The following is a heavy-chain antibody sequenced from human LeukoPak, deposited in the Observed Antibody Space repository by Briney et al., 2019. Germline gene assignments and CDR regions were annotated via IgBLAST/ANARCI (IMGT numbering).Heavy chain of an antibody. D-gene: IGHD6-13*01. V-gene: IGHV3-30*18. Sequence: GGSLRLSCAASGFTFSSYGMHWVRQAPGKGLEGVTVISYDGSNKYYADSVKGRFTISRDNSKNKLYLQMNSLRAEDTAVYYCAKDPGEQQLVDLEYYFDYWGQGTLVTVSS. CDR1: GFTFSSYG. CDR3: AKDPGEQQLVDLEYYFDY. CDR2: ISYDGSNK. J-gene: IGHJ4*02.